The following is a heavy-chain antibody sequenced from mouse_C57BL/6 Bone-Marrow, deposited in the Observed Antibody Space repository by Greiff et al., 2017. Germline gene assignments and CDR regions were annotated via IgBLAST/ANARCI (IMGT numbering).Heavy chain of an antibody. D-gene: IGHD1-1*01. CDR3: ARHVSYGSSYDDAMDY. Sequence: EVKLVESGGDLVKPGGSLKLSCAASGFTFSSYGMSWVRQTPDKRLEWVATISSGGSYTYYPDSVKGRFPISTDNATNTLYLQKSSLKSEDTAVYYCARHVSYGSSYDDAMDYWGKGTSVTVSS. V-gene: IGHV5-6*01. CDR2: ISSGGSYT. J-gene: IGHJ4*01. CDR1: GFTFSSYG.